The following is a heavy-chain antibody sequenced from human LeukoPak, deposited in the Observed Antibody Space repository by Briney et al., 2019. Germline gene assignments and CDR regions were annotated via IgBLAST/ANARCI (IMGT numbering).Heavy chain of an antibody. D-gene: IGHD5-18*01. CDR1: GFTFSSYW. CDR3: AKDPGRGYSYGSFDY. CDR2: ISYDGSNK. V-gene: IGHV3-30*18. Sequence: QTGGSLRLSCAASGFTFSSYWMSWVRQAPGKGLEWVAVISYDGSNKYYADSVKGRFTTSRDNSKNTLYLQMNSLRAEDTAVYYCAKDPGRGYSYGSFDYWGQGTLVTVSS. J-gene: IGHJ4*02.